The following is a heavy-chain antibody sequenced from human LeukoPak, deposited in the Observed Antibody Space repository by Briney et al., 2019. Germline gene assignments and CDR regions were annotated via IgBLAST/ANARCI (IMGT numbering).Heavy chain of an antibody. Sequence: GGSLRLSCAASGFTFSSYSMNWVRQAPGKGLEWVSSISSSSSYIYYADSVKGRFTISRDNAKNSLYLQMNSLRAEDTAVYYCASHDYGDFYYYYMDVWGKGTTVTVSS. CDR1: GFTFSSYS. D-gene: IGHD4-17*01. J-gene: IGHJ6*03. CDR3: ASHDYGDFYYYYMDV. V-gene: IGHV3-21*01. CDR2: ISSSSSYI.